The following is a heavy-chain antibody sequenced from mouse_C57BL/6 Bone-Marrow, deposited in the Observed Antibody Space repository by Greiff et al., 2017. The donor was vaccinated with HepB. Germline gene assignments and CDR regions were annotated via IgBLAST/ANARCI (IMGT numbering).Heavy chain of an antibody. CDR2: IYPSDSET. Sequence: VQLQQPGAELVRPGSSVKLSCKASGYTFTSYWMDWVKQRPGQGLEWIGNIYPSDSETHYNQKFKDKATLTVDKSSSTAYMQLSSLTSEDSAVYYCARGVTTVVATGDYWYFDVWGTGTTVTVSS. CDR1: GYTFTSYW. J-gene: IGHJ1*03. D-gene: IGHD1-1*01. CDR3: ARGVTTVVATGDYWYFDV. V-gene: IGHV1-61*01.